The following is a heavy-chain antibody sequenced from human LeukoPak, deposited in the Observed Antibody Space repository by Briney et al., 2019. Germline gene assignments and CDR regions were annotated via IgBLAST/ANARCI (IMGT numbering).Heavy chain of an antibody. D-gene: IGHD5-12*01. CDR1: GFTFSRYG. CDR2: IRYDGSNK. J-gene: IGHJ4*02. V-gene: IGHV3-30*02. CDR3: AKDGREYSGYDLYYFDY. Sequence: GGSLRLSCAASGFTFSRYGMHWVRQAPGKGLDWVAFIRYDGSNKYYADSVKGRFTISRDNSKNTLYLQMNSLRAEDTAVYYCAKDGREYSGYDLYYFDYWGQGTLVTVSS.